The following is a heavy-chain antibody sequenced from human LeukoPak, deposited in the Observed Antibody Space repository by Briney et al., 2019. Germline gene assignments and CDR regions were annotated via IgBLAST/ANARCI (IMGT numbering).Heavy chain of an antibody. CDR2: ISGSGGST. CDR1: GFTFSSYA. V-gene: IGHV3-23*01. CDR3: AKDIDGGYTIAAAGTPYFDY. Sequence: GGSLRLSCAASGFTFSSYAMSWVRQAPGKGLEWVSAISGSGGSTYYADSVKGRFTISRDNSKNTLYLQMNSLRAEDTALYYCAKDIDGGYTIAAAGTPYFDYWGQGTLVTVSS. D-gene: IGHD6-13*01. J-gene: IGHJ4*02.